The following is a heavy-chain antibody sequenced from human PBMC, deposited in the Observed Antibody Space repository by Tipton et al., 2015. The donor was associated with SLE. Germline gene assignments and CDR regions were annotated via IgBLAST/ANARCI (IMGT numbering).Heavy chain of an antibody. V-gene: IGHV3-43D*04. CDR3: ATWEHLDSFYMDV. D-gene: IGHD1/OR15-1a*01. Sequence: SLRLSCAASGFGFSIVGMYWVCKAPGKGLEWVSRITWDGGSTYYADSVKGRFTISRDNARNTLYLQMNGLRAEDTAVYYCATWEHLDSFYMDVWGKGTTVSVSS. CDR1: GFGFSIVG. J-gene: IGHJ6*03. CDR2: ITWDGGST.